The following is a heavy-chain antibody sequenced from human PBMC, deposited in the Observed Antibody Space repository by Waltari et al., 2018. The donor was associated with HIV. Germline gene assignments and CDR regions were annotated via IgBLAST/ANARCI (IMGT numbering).Heavy chain of an antibody. J-gene: IGHJ4*02. CDR2: ISSDGRAT. CDR1: GFTFSSFW. Sequence: EVQLVESGGGLVQPGGSQRRSCEASGFTFSSFWLHWGRQLQGKGLEWVARISSDGRATTYVDSVKGRFTVSRDNAKNTLSLQMNSLRAEDTAVYYCARGVTVATITPFDQWGQGTLVTVSS. V-gene: IGHV3-74*01. D-gene: IGHD5-12*01. CDR3: ARGVTVATITPFDQ.